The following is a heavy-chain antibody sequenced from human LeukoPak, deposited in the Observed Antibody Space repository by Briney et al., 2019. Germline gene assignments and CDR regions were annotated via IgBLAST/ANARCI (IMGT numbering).Heavy chain of an antibody. V-gene: IGHV4-38-2*01. CDR2: INHSGST. CDR3: ARRLRPLRVRPSFQH. CDR1: GYSISSGYY. D-gene: IGHD5/OR15-5a*01. J-gene: IGHJ1*01. Sequence: SETLSLTCAVSGYSISSGYYWGWIRQPPGKGLEWIGEINHSGSTNYNPSLKSRVTISVDTSKNQFSLKLSSVTAADTAVYYCARRLRPLRVRPSFQHWGQGTLVTVSS.